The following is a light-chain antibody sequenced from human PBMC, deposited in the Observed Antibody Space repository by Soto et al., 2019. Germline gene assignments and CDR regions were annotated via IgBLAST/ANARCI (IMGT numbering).Light chain of an antibody. Sequence: DIQMTQSPSTLSASVGDRVTITCRASQSIDSWLAWYQQKPGKAPNLLIYKASSLESGVPSRFSGSGSGTEFTLTISSLQPDDFATYYCQQYNSYSSGTFGQGPKVDIK. CDR1: QSIDSW. CDR3: QQYNSYSSGT. CDR2: KAS. J-gene: IGKJ1*01. V-gene: IGKV1-5*03.